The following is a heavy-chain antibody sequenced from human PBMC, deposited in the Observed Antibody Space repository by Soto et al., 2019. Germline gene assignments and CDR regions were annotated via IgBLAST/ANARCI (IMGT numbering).Heavy chain of an antibody. V-gene: IGHV3-30-3*01. J-gene: IGHJ4*02. CDR1: GFTFSTYA. D-gene: IGHD6-6*01. CDR2: ISYDGNNQ. Sequence: GGSLRLSCAASGFTFSTYAMNWVRQAPGKGLEWVAVISYDGNNQYYADSVEGRFTLSRDNSKNSLYLQMNSLRAEDTAVYYCMSWKTARDLIVYWGQGTLVTVSS. CDR3: MSWKTARDLIVY.